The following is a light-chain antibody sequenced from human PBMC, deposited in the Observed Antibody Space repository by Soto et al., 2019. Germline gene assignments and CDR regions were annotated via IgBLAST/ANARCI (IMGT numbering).Light chain of an antibody. CDR1: SSDIGDYDY. CDR3: SSYTSSGHFV. CDR2: EVS. V-gene: IGLV2-14*01. J-gene: IGLJ1*01. Sequence: QSALTQPASVSGSVGQSITISCTGSSSDIGDYDYVSWYQQHPGKAPKLMIFEVSNRPSGVSNRFSGSKSGNTASLTISGLQAEDEADYYCSSYTSSGHFVFGTGTKVTVL.